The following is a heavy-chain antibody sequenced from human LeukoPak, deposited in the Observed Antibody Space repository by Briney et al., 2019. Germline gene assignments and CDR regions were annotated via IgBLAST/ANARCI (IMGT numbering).Heavy chain of an antibody. CDR3: ARDLGGWYLGYYYYYMDV. D-gene: IGHD6-19*01. J-gene: IGHJ6*03. CDR2: IYTSGST. Sequence: PSETLSLTCTVSGGSISSGSYYWSWIRQPAGKGLEWIGRIYTSGSTNYNPSLKSRVIISVDTSKNQFSLKLSSVTAADTAVYYCARDLGGWYLGYYYYYMDVWGKGTTVTISS. V-gene: IGHV4-61*02. CDR1: GGSISSGSYY.